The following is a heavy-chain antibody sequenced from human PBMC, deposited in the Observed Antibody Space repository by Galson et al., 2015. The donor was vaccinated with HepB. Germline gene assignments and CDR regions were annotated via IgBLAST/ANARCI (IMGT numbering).Heavy chain of an antibody. V-gene: IGHV3-7*03. CDR1: GFTFSSYW. CDR3: ARSHWNWNYRMDAFDI. CDR2: IKQDGSEK. J-gene: IGHJ3*02. Sequence: SLRLSCAASGFTFSSYWMSWVRQAPGKGLEWVANIKQDGSEKYYVDSVKGRFTISRDNAKNSLYLQMNSLRAEDTAVYYCARSHWNWNYRMDAFDIWGQGTMVTVSS. D-gene: IGHD1-7*01.